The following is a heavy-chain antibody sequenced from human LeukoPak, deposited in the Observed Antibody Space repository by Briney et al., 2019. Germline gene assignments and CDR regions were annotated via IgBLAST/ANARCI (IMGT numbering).Heavy chain of an antibody. CDR2: IYYSGST. J-gene: IGHJ4*02. CDR3: ARIGPDRDYFDY. Sequence: TSETLSLTCTVSGGSISSYYWSWIRQPPGKGLEWIGYIYYSGSTNYNPSLKSRVTISVDTSKNQFSLKLSSVTAADTAVYYCARIGPDRDYFDYWGQGTLVTVSS. V-gene: IGHV4-59*08. CDR1: GGSISSYY. D-gene: IGHD3-22*01.